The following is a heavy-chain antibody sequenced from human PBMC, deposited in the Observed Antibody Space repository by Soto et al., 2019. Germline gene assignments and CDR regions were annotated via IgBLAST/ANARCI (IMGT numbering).Heavy chain of an antibody. D-gene: IGHD3-16*02. CDR1: GFTVSTNY. CDR2: IYTGGST. CDR3: ARVRPYDYIWGSYRPYDY. Sequence: EVQVVESGGGLVQPGGSLRLSCAASGFTVSTNYMSWVRQAPGKGLEWVSVIYTGGSTYYADSVKGRFTISRDNSKNTLYIQMNSLRAGDTAVYYCARVRPYDYIWGSYRPYDYWGQGTLVTVSS. V-gene: IGHV3-66*01. J-gene: IGHJ4*02.